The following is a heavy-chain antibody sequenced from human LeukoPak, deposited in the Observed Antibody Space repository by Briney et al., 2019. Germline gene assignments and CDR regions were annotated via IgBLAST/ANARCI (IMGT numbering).Heavy chain of an antibody. V-gene: IGHV3-48*03. J-gene: IGHJ4*02. CDR1: GFTFSTYE. CDR3: ARARGHAHFDY. Sequence: QPGGSLRLSCAASGFTFSTYEMNWVRQAPGKGLEWVSYISSSGGTIYYADSVKGRFTIPRDNAKNSLYLQMNSLRVEDTAVYYCARARGHAHFDYWGQGTLVTVSS. D-gene: IGHD2-15*01. CDR2: ISSSGGTI.